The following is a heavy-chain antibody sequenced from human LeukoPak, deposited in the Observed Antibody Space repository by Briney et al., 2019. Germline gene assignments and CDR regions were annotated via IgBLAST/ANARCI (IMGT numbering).Heavy chain of an antibody. V-gene: IGHV3-23*01. CDR3: AKGLRTLDQ. Sequence: GGSLRLSCAASGFTFSSYAMTWVRQAPGKGLEWVSSITVSGLTTYYADSVKGRFTISRDNSKSTLFLQMDSLRAEDTAVYYCAKGLRTLDQWGQGTLVTVSS. CDR1: GFTFSSYA. J-gene: IGHJ4*02. CDR2: ITVSGLTT.